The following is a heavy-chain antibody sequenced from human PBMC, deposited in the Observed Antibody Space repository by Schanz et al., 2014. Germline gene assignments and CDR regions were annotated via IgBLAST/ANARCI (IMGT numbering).Heavy chain of an antibody. Sequence: QVQLIQSGAEVKKPGASVKVSCKASGYTFTSYGISWVRQAPGQGLEWMGWISAYTNNTNYAQKVQGRVTMTADTSTSTAYMDLRSLRSEDTAVYYCAREVGLYDRGWFDPWGQGTLVTVSS. V-gene: IGHV1-18*01. J-gene: IGHJ5*02. CDR2: ISAYTNNT. CDR3: AREVGLYDRGWFDP. CDR1: GYTFTSYG. D-gene: IGHD3-22*01.